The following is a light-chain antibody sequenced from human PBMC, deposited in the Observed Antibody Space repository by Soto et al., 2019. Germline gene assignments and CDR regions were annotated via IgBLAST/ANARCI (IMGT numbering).Light chain of an antibody. J-gene: IGKJ1*01. CDR1: QSVSNNY. CDR3: QQYGSSYPWT. CDR2: GAS. Sequence: EIVLTQSPGTLSLSPGERATLSCRASQSVSNNYLAWYQQKPGQAPRLLIYGASSRATGMPDRFSGSGSGTDFTLTIRRLETEDFAVYYCQQYGSSYPWTFGQGTKV. V-gene: IGKV3-20*01.